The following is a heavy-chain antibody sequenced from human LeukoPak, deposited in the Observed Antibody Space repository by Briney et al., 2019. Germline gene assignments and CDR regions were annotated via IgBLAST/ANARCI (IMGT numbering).Heavy chain of an antibody. V-gene: IGHV3-21*01. Sequence: GRSLRLSCAASGFTFSTYTMHWVRQAPGKGLEWVSSISSSSSYIYYADSVKGRFTISRDNAKNSLYLQMNSLRAEDTVVYYCARCSRTDYYDSSGYYNNDAFDIWGQGTMVTVSS. CDR3: ARCSRTDYYDSSGYYNNDAFDI. J-gene: IGHJ3*02. CDR1: GFTFSTYT. D-gene: IGHD3-22*01. CDR2: ISSSSSYI.